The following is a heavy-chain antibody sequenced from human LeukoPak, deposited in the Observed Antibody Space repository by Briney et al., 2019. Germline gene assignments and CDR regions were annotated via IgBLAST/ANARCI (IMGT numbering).Heavy chain of an antibody. CDR3: ARSRVWSDYWGYFDY. V-gene: IGHV4-59*01. CDR2: VYHSGST. Sequence: SETLSLTCTVSGGSIIGYYWNWIRQPPGKGLDWIGYVYHSGSTNYNPSLKSRVTISVDTSKTQISLKLRAVTAADTAVYYCARSRVWSDYWGYFDYWGQGTLVTVSS. CDR1: GGSIIGYY. J-gene: IGHJ4*02. D-gene: IGHD3-3*01.